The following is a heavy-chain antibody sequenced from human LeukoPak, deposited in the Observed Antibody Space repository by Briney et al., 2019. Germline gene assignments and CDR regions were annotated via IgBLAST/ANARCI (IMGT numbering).Heavy chain of an antibody. Sequence: SETLSLTCAVYGGSFSGYYWSWIRQPPGKGLERIGEINHSGSTNYNPSLKSRVTISVDTSKNQFSLKLSSVTAADTAVYYCARAANWYYDILTGYPASNWFDPWGQGTLVTVSS. D-gene: IGHD3-9*01. CDR1: GGSFSGYY. CDR3: ARAANWYYDILTGYPASNWFDP. J-gene: IGHJ5*02. CDR2: INHSGST. V-gene: IGHV4-34*01.